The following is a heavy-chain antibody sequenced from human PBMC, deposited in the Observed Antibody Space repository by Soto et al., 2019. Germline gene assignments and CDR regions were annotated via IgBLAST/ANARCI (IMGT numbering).Heavy chain of an antibody. Sequence: QPGGSLRLSCAASGFTFSSYGMHWVRQAPGKGLEWVAVIWYDGSNKYYADSVKGRFTISRDNSKNTLYLQMNSLRAEDTAVYYCARVRIAAAGLSDYWGQGTLVTVSS. CDR3: ARVRIAAAGLSDY. J-gene: IGHJ4*02. CDR1: GFTFSSYG. V-gene: IGHV3-33*01. CDR2: IWYDGSNK. D-gene: IGHD6-13*01.